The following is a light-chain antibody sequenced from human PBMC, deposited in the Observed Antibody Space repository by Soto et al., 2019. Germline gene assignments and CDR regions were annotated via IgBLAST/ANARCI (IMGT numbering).Light chain of an antibody. J-gene: IGKJ1*01. CDR2: QAS. Sequence: DIQMTQSPSTLSASVGDRVTITCRASQSISTWLAWYQQKPGQAPKLLIYQASSLEGGVPSRFSGSGSGTEFTLTISSLQPDDFATDYCQQYNSYSWTFGQGTKVEIK. CDR3: QQYNSYSWT. CDR1: QSISTW. V-gene: IGKV1-5*03.